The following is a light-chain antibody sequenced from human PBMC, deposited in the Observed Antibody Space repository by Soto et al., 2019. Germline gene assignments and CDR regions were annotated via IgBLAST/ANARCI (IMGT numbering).Light chain of an antibody. J-gene: IGKJ5*01. Sequence: EIVMTQSPATLPVSPGDRATLSCRASQSVSSNYIAWYQQKPGQAPRLLIFGASIRATGIPDRFSGSGSGTDFTLTISRLEPEDFAMYFCQQYGGSPITFGQGTRLEIK. CDR2: GAS. CDR1: QSVSSNY. V-gene: IGKV3-20*01. CDR3: QQYGGSPIT.